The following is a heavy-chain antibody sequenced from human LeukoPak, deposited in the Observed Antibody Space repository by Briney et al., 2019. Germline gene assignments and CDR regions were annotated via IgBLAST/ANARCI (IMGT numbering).Heavy chain of an antibody. CDR2: ISAYNGNT. CDR1: GYTFTSYG. Sequence: VSVKVSCKASGYTFTSYGISRVRQAPGQGLEWMGWISAYNGNTNYAQKLQGRVTMTTDTSTSTAYMELRSLRSDDTAVYYCARDSSYGYGEHLAPDYWGQGTLVTVSS. J-gene: IGHJ4*02. CDR3: ARDSSYGYGEHLAPDY. D-gene: IGHD4-17*01. V-gene: IGHV1-18*04.